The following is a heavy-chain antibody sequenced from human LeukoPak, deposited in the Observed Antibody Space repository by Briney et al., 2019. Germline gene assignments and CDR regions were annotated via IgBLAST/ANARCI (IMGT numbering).Heavy chain of an antibody. CDR1: GYTFTSYY. CDR3: ARDDDVSGREGYSSGWYVGSCIY. Sequence: ASVKVSCKASGYTFTSYYMHWVRQAPGQGLEWMGIINPSGGSTSYAQKFQGRVTMTRDTSTSTVYMELSSLRSEDTAVYYCARDDDVSGREGYSSGWYVGSCIYWGQGTLVTVSS. D-gene: IGHD6-19*01. V-gene: IGHV1-46*03. J-gene: IGHJ4*02. CDR2: INPSGGST.